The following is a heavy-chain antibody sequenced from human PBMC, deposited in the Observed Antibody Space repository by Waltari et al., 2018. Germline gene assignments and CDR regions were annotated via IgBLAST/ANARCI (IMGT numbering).Heavy chain of an antibody. D-gene: IGHD4-17*01. CDR2: ISPILGTA. CDR3: ARGWSYGDYDLDY. CDR1: GGTFSSYA. Sequence: QVQLVQSGAEVKKPGSSVKVSCKASGGTFSSYAISWVLQAPGQGLEWMGGISPILGTANDEQKFKGRVTITADESTSTAYRERSSLRSEDTAVYYGARGWSYGDYDLDYWGQGTLVTVSS. J-gene: IGHJ4*02. V-gene: IGHV1-69*01.